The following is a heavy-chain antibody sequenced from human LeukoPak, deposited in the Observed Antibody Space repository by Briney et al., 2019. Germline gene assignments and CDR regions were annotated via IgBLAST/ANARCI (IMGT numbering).Heavy chain of an antibody. V-gene: IGHV4-59*08. Sequence: SETLSLTCTVSGGSISSYYWSWIRQPPGKGLEWIGYIYYSGSTNYNPSLKSRVTISVDTSKNQFSLKLSSVTAADTAVYYCARHPWYQNYFDYWGQGTLVTVSS. CDR3: ARHPWYQNYFDY. J-gene: IGHJ4*02. D-gene: IGHD2-2*01. CDR2: IYYSGST. CDR1: GGSISSYY.